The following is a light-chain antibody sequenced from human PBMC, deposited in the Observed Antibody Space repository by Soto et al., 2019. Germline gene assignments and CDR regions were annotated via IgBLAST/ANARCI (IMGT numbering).Light chain of an antibody. CDR2: DVS. CDR3: QQYNSRPFT. CDR1: QNISNY. Sequence: IVLTQSPATLSLSPWKRATLSCRASQNISNYLIWYQQKPGQSPRLLIYDVSNRATGIPARFSGCGSGTDVSLTISSLQSEDFAVYYCQQYNSRPFTFGQGTKVDIK. V-gene: IGKV3-11*01. J-gene: IGKJ2*01.